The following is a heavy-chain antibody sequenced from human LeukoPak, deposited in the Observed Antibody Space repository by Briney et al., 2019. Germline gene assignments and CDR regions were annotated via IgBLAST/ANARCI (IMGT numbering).Heavy chain of an antibody. V-gene: IGHV4-30-4*01. J-gene: IGHJ5*02. CDR1: GGSIGSGDYY. D-gene: IGHD3-22*01. CDR3: ARPDYYDSRIDP. CDR2: MYYSGST. Sequence: SQTLSLTCSVSGGSIGSGDYYWSWIRQPPGKGLEWIAYMYYSGSTYYNPSLKGRVTMSADTSKNQLSLKLSSVTAADTAVYYCARPDYYDSRIDPWGQGILVTVSS.